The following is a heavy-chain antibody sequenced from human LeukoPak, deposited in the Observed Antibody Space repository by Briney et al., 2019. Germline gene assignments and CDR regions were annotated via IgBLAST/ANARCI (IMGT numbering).Heavy chain of an antibody. CDR1: GFTFSSYA. Sequence: PGGSLRLSCAASGFTFSSYAMSWVRQAPGKGLEWVSAISGSGGSTYYADSVKGRFTISRDNSKNTLYLQMNSLRAEDTAVYYCAKMTQELWFGEDYFDYWGQGTLVTVSS. CDR2: ISGSGGST. J-gene: IGHJ4*02. V-gene: IGHV3-23*01. CDR3: AKMTQELWFGEDYFDY. D-gene: IGHD3-10*01.